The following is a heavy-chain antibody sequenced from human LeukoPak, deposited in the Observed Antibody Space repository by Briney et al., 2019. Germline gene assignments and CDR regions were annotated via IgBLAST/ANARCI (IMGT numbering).Heavy chain of an antibody. V-gene: IGHV3-21*01. D-gene: IGHD1-26*01. CDR3: AKEAPDGGSLDY. CDR1: GFTFSNYS. CDR2: ISSRGSYI. J-gene: IGHJ4*02. Sequence: GGSLRLSCAASGFTFSNYSMNWVRQAPGKGLEWVSSISSRGSYIYDADSVKGRFTISRDNAKNSLYLQMNSLRAEDTAMYYCAKEAPDGGSLDYWGQGTLVTVSS.